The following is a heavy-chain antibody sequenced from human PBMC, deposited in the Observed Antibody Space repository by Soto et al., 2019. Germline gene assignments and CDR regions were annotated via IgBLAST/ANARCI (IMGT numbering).Heavy chain of an antibody. D-gene: IGHD2-2*01. CDR1: GFTFRSYA. J-gene: IGHJ4*02. CDR2: IMGSGGGT. CDR3: AKDAWYCSSTSCLQNFDY. Sequence: EVQLLESGGGLVQPGGSLRLSCAASGFTFRSYAMSGVRQVPGKGLEWVPAIMGSGGGTYYADSVKGRFTISRDNSKNTLYLQMNSLRAEDTAVYYCAKDAWYCSSTSCLQNFDYWGQGTLVTVSS. V-gene: IGHV3-23*01.